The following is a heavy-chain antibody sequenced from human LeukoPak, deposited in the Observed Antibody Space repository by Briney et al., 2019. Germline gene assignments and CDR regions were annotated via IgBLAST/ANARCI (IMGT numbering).Heavy chain of an antibody. CDR1: GFSFNSYG. CDR2: IRYDGTNQ. J-gene: IGHJ4*02. Sequence: GGSLRLSCAASGFSFNSYGMHWVRQAPGKGLEWVAFIRYDGTNQYYADSVKGRFTISRDNSKNTLYLQMNSLRPEDTALYYCEKILSVRPTYRSSWYADYWGQGTQVTVSS. D-gene: IGHD6-13*01. V-gene: IGHV3-30*02. CDR3: EKILSVRPTYRSSWYADY.